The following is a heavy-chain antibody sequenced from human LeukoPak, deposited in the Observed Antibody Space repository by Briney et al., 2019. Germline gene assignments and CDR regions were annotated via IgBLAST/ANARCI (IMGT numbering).Heavy chain of an antibody. J-gene: IGHJ4*02. CDR3: ARDFIAAAGTHDY. D-gene: IGHD6-13*01. V-gene: IGHV3-48*01. CDR2: IRSSSSTI. CDR1: GFTFSSYS. Sequence: PGGSLRLSCAASGFTFSSYSMNWVRKAPGKGLEWVSYIRSSSSTIYYADSVKGRFTISRDNAKNSLYLQMNSLRAEDTAVYYCARDFIAAAGTHDYWGQGTLVTVSS.